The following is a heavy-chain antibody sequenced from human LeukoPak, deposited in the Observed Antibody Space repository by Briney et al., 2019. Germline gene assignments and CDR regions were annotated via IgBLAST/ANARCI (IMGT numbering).Heavy chain of an antibody. CDR1: VYTFTSHH. CDR2: INSSDGGT. D-gene: IGHD1-26*01. CDR3: AREPPGATRGFDY. Sequence: ASVKVSCKASVYTFTSHHIHWVRQAPGQGLEWMGMINSSDGGTNLAHKFQDRVTMTRDTSTSTVYFELSSLRSEDTAMYFCAREPPGATRGFDYWDQGTQVTVSS. V-gene: IGHV1-46*01. J-gene: IGHJ4*02.